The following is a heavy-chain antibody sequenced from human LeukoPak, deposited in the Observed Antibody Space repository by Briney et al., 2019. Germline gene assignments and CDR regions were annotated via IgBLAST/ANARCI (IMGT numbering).Heavy chain of an antibody. CDR3: ARARGGTSLDY. V-gene: IGHV3-30-3*01. CDR1: GFTFSDYV. J-gene: IGHJ4*02. CDR2: VSYDGSNQ. Sequence: GGSLRPSCAASGFTFSDYVMHWVRQAPGKGLEWVAVVSYDGSNQYYADSVKGRFTISRDNSKNTFYLQMNSLRAEDTAVYYCARARGGTSLDYWGQGTLVTVSS. D-gene: IGHD3-10*01.